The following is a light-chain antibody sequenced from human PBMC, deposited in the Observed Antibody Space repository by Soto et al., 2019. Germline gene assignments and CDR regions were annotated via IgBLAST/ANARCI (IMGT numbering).Light chain of an antibody. CDR2: DAS. V-gene: IGKV3-11*01. CDR3: QQRSNWPRGYT. CDR1: QSISSY. Sequence: EIVLTQSPATLSLSPGERATLSCRASQSISSYLAWYQQKPGQAPRLLIYDASNSATGIPARFSGSGSGTDFTLTISSLEPEDFALYYCQQRSNWPRGYTFGQGTKLEIK. J-gene: IGKJ2*01.